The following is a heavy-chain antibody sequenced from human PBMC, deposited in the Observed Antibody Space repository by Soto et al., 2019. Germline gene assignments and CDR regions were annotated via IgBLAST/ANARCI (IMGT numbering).Heavy chain of an antibody. CDR2: ISAYNGNT. Sequence: QVQLVQSGAEVRKPGASVKVSCKASGYTFTSYGISWVRQAPGQGLEWMGWISAYNGNTNYAQKLQGRVTMTTDTSTSTAYMELRSLRSDDTAVYYCARAPPLRLGYCSGGSCYAVQDLGDYWGQGTLVTVSS. CDR1: GYTFTSYG. D-gene: IGHD2-15*01. J-gene: IGHJ4*02. CDR3: ARAPPLRLGYCSGGSCYAVQDLGDY. V-gene: IGHV1-18*01.